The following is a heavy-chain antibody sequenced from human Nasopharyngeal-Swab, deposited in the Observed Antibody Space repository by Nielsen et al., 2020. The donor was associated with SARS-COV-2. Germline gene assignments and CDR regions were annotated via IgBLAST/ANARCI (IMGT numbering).Heavy chain of an antibody. J-gene: IGHJ6*02. CDR2: INHSGST. D-gene: IGHD3-10*01. CDR3: AREFVTMVRGVISHYYYYGMDV. Sequence: SETLSLTCAVYGGSFSGYYWSWIRQPSGKGLEWIGEINHSGSTNYNPSLKSRVTISVDTSKNQFSLKLSSVTAADTAVYYCAREFVTMVRGVISHYYYYGMDVWGQGTTVTVSS. V-gene: IGHV4-34*01. CDR1: GGSFSGYY.